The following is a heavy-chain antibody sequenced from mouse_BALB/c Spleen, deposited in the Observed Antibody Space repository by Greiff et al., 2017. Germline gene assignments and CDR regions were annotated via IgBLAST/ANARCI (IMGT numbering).Heavy chain of an antibody. J-gene: IGHJ1*01. CDR2: IDPANGNT. Sequence: VQLQQSGAELVKPGASVKLSCTASGFNIKDTYMHWVKQRPEQGLEWIGRIDPANGNTKYDPKFQGKATITADTSSNTAYLQLSSLTSEDTAVYYCAKGVNHWYFDVWGEGTTVTVSS. CDR1: GFNIKDTY. CDR3: AKGVNHWYFDV. V-gene: IGHV14-3*02.